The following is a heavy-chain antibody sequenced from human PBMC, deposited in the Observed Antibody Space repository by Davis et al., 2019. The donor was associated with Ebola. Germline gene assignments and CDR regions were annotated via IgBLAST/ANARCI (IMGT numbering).Heavy chain of an antibody. Sequence: PSETLSLTCTVSGGSISSGGYYWSWIRQHPGKGLEWIGYIYYSGSTYYNPSLKSRVTISVDTSKNQFSLKLSSVTAADTAVYYCARGLQYDFWSGYFFDYWGQGTLVTVSS. D-gene: IGHD3-3*01. CDR3: ARGLQYDFWSGYFFDY. J-gene: IGHJ4*02. CDR1: GGSISSGGYY. V-gene: IGHV4-31*03. CDR2: IYYSGST.